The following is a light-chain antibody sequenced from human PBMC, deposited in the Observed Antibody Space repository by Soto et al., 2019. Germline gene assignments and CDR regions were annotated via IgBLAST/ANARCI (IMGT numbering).Light chain of an antibody. V-gene: IGKV3-11*01. Sequence: EVVVTQSPATLSLSPGERATLSCRASQSISRYLAWYQQKPGQAPRLLIYDASNRATGIPARFSGSGSGTDFTLTISSLEPEDFAVYYCQQRSTWPLTFGGGTKVEIK. J-gene: IGKJ4*01. CDR3: QQRSTWPLT. CDR2: DAS. CDR1: QSISRY.